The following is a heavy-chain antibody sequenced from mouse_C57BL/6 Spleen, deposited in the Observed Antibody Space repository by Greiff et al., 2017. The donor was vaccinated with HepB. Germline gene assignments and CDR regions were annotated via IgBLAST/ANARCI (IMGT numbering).Heavy chain of an antibody. Sequence: QVQLQQPGTELVKPGASVKLSCKASGYTFTSYWMHWVKQRPGQGLEWIGNINPSNGGTNYNEKFKSKATLTVDKSSSTAYMQLSSLTSEDSAVYYCARGGIYYGYDRGYYYAMDYWGQGTSVTVSS. CDR2: INPSNGGT. CDR1: GYTFTSYW. D-gene: IGHD2-2*01. V-gene: IGHV1-53*01. CDR3: ARGGIYYGYDRGYYYAMDY. J-gene: IGHJ4*01.